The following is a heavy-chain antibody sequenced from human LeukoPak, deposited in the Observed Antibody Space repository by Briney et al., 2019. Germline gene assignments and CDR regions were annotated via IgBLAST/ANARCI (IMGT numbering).Heavy chain of an antibody. J-gene: IGHJ4*02. CDR3: AMSMRQNDSVYWEIRLDN. CDR2: IKADNGII. D-gene: IGHD5/OR15-5a*01. CDR1: GYTFSHYA. Sequence: ASVKVSCKASGYTFSHYAMHWVRQAPGQSLEWMGWIKADNGIIKLSQEFQGRVTITRDTSASTAYMELSSLTSEDTAIYYCAMSMRQNDSVYWEIRLDNWGQGTLVTVSS. V-gene: IGHV1-3*01.